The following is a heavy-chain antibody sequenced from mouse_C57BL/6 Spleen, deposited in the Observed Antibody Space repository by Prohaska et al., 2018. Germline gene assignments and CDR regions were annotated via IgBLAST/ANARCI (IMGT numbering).Heavy chain of an antibody. V-gene: IGHV1-52*01. D-gene: IGHD2-4*01. J-gene: IGHJ3*01. CDR3: ARGGYYDYDEFAY. Sequence: QVQLQQPGAELVRPGSSVTLSCKASGYTFTSYWMHWVKQRPIQGLEWIGNIDPADSETHYNQKFKDKATLTVDKSSSTAYMQLSSLTSEDSAVYYCARGGYYDYDEFAYWGQGTLVTVSA. CDR2: IDPADSET. CDR1: GYTFTSYW.